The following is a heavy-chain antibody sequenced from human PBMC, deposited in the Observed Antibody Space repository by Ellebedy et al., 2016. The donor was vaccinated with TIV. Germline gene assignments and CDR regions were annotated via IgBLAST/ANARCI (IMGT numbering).Heavy chain of an antibody. CDR2: ISYDGSNK. CDR1: GFTFSSYA. CDR3: ARAQRGYCSSTSCYGFDY. D-gene: IGHD2-2*01. J-gene: IGHJ4*02. Sequence: GGSLRLSCAASGFTFSSYAMHWVRQAPGKGLEWVAVISYDGSNKYYADSVKGRFTISRDNSKNTLYLQMNSLRAEDTAVYYCARAQRGYCSSTSCYGFDYWGQGTLVTVSS. V-gene: IGHV3-30*01.